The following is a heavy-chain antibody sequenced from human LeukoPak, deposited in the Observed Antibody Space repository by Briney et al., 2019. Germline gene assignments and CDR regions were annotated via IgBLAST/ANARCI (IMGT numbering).Heavy chain of an antibody. V-gene: IGHV4-31*03. J-gene: IGHJ5*02. CDR1: GGSISSGGYY. Sequence: SETLSLTCTVSGGSISSGGYYWSWIRQYPGKGLEWIGYIYYSGSTYYNPSLKSRVTISVDTSKNQFSLKLSSVTAADTAVYYCARVGGIQLWPYNWFDPWGQGTLVTVSS. CDR2: IYYSGST. D-gene: IGHD5-18*01. CDR3: ARVGGIQLWPYNWFDP.